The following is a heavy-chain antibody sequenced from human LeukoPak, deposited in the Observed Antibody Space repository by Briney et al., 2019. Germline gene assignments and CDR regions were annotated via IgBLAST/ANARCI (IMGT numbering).Heavy chain of an antibody. CDR3: ARGGLRPSFGYFDY. CDR2: IYSGGSI. J-gene: IGHJ4*02. V-gene: IGHV3-66*02. D-gene: IGHD5/OR15-5a*01. CDR1: GFTVSSNY. Sequence: PGGPLRLSCAASGFTVSSNYMSWVRQAPGKGLEWVSVIYSGGSIYYADSVKGRFTISRDNSKNTLYLQMNSLRADDTAVYYCARGGLRPSFGYFDYWGQGTLVTVSS.